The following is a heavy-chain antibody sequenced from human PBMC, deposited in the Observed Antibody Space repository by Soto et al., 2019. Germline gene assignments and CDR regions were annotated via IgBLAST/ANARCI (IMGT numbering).Heavy chain of an antibody. CDR2: ISGSGGST. J-gene: IGHJ3*02. CDR3: AKVQSLDSSGYYYGAFDI. V-gene: IGHV3-23*01. CDR1: GFTFSSYA. D-gene: IGHD3-22*01. Sequence: TGGSLRLSCAASGFTFSSYAMSWVRQAPGKGLEWVSAISGSGGSTYYADSVKGRFTISRDNSKNTLYLQMNSLRAEDTAVYYCAKVQSLDSSGYYYGAFDIWGQGTMVTVSS.